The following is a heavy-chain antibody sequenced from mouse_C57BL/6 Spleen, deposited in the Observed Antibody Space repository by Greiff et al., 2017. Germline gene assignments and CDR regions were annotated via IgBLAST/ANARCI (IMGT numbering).Heavy chain of an antibody. V-gene: IGHV5-16*01. J-gene: IGHJ4*01. CDR2: INYDGSST. Sequence: EVMLVESEGGLVQPGSSMKLSCTASGFTFSDYYMAWVRQVPEKGLEWVANINYDGSSTYYLDSLQSRFIISRDNAKNILYLQMSSLKSEDTATYYCARGGYAMDYWGQGTSVTVSS. CDR1: GFTFSDYY. CDR3: ARGGYAMDY.